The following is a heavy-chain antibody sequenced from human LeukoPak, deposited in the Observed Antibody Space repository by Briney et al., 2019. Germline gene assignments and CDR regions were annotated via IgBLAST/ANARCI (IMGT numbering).Heavy chain of an antibody. Sequence: GRSLRLSCAASGFTFDDYAMHWVRQAPGKGLEWVSGISWNSGSIGYADSVKGRFTISRDNAKNSLYLQMNSLRAEDTALYYCAKDMPPGELSYYFDYWGQGTLVTVSS. CDR2: ISWNSGSI. CDR1: GFTFDDYA. CDR3: AKDMPPGELSYYFDY. D-gene: IGHD3-16*02. V-gene: IGHV3-9*01. J-gene: IGHJ4*02.